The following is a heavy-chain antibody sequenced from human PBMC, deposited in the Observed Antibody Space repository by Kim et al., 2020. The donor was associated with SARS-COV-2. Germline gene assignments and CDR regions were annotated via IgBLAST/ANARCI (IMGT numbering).Heavy chain of an antibody. D-gene: IGHD2-15*01. CDR3: ARGPYCSGGSCYSQDYYYFGMAV. V-gene: IGHV4-34*01. Sequence: SETLSLTCAVYGGSFSGYYWSWIRQPPGKGLEWIGEINHSGSTNYNPSLKSRVTISVDTSKNQVSLKLSSVTAADTAVYYCARGPYCSGGSCYSQDYYYFGMAVWGQGTTVTVSS. CDR2: INHSGST. CDR1: GGSFSGYY. J-gene: IGHJ6*02.